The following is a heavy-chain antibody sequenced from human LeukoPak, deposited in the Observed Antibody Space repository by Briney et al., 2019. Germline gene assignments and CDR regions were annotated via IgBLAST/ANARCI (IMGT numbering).Heavy chain of an antibody. V-gene: IGHV3-7*01. J-gene: IGHJ6*02. Sequence: GGSLRLSCAASGFTFSSYWMSWVRQAPGKGLEGVANIKQDGSEKYYVDSVKGRFTISRDNAKNSLYLQMNSLRAEDTAVYYCARRVHYYYYGMDVWGQGTTVTVSS. D-gene: IGHD3-10*01. CDR2: IKQDGSEK. CDR3: ARRVHYYYYGMDV. CDR1: GFTFSSYW.